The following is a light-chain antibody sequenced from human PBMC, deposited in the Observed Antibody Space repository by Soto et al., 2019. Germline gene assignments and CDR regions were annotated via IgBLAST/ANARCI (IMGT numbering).Light chain of an antibody. CDR2: GAS. CDR3: QQSSSWPST. J-gene: IGKJ1*01. V-gene: IGKV1-9*01. Sequence: LTQSPSSVSVSLGDRVTITCRASQAVKSYLAWYQQKPGKAPSLLIYGASIRQRGVPARFSGSNSGTEFTLTISSLQSEDFATYYCQQSSSWPSTFGRGTKVDIK. CDR1: QAVKSY.